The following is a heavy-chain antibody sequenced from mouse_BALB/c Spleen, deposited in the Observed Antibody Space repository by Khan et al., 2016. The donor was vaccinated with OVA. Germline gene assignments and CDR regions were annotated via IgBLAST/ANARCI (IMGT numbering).Heavy chain of an antibody. CDR3: ARGSGSARFAY. D-gene: IGHD1-3*01. J-gene: IGHJ3*01. CDR1: GYTFTDFA. V-gene: IGHV1S137*01. Sequence: VQLQESGAELVRPGVSVKLSCKGSGYTFTDFAMHWVKQSHAKSLEWIGVISTYYGDATYNQKFKGKATMTVDKSSSTAYMELARLTSDDSVIYYCARGSGSARFAYWGQGTLVTVSA. CDR2: ISTYYGDA.